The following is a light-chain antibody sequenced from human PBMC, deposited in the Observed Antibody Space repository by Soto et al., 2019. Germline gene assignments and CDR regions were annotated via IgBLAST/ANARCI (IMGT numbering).Light chain of an antibody. V-gene: IGLV1-40*01. J-gene: IGLJ3*02. Sequence: QSVLTQPPSVSGAPGQRVTISCTGSSSNIGAGYDVHWYKQLPGTAPKLLIFGNNNRPSGVPDRFSGSKFGPSASLAITGLQGCDEAGYYCQSYDRSLSGTVLGGGTKVTVL. CDR3: QSYDRSLSGTV. CDR2: GNN. CDR1: SSNIGAGYD.